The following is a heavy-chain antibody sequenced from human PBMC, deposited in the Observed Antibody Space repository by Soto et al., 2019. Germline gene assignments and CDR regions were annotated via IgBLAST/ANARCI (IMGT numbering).Heavy chain of an antibody. V-gene: IGHV4-34*01. CDR3: ARDIVVDTAMVDFYYFDY. Sequence: SETLSLTCAVYGGSFSCYYWSWIRQPPGKGLEWIGEINHSGSTNYNPSLKSRVTISVDTSKNQFSLKLSSVTAADTAVYYCARDIVVDTAMVDFYYFDYWGQGTLVTVSS. J-gene: IGHJ4*02. CDR1: GGSFSCYY. D-gene: IGHD5-18*01. CDR2: INHSGST.